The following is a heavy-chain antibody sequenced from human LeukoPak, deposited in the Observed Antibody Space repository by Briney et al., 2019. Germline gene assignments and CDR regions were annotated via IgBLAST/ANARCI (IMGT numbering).Heavy chain of an antibody. J-gene: IGHJ4*02. Sequence: PGGSLRLSRTASGFTFSTYEMNWVRQAPGKGLEWVSYISGSGYPIYYADSVKGRFTISRDNAKNSLYLQMNSLRAEDTAIYYCARVRGLEWLLKHLDSWGQGTLVTVSS. CDR1: GFTFSTYE. V-gene: IGHV3-48*03. CDR3: ARVRGLEWLLKHLDS. D-gene: IGHD3-3*01. CDR2: ISGSGYPI.